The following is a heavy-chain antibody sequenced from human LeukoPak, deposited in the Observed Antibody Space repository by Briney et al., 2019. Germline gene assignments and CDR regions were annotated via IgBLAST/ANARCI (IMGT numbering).Heavy chain of an antibody. V-gene: IGHV4-61*02. J-gene: IGHJ4*02. CDR2: IYTSGST. CDR3: ARGAALGYSYGSDDY. CDR1: GGSISSGSYY. D-gene: IGHD5-18*01. Sequence: SETLSLTCTVSGGSISSGSYYWSWIRQPAGKGLEWIGRIYTSGSTNYNPSLKSRVTISVDTSKNQFSLKLSSVTAADTAVYYCARGAALGYSYGSDDYRGQGTLVTVSS.